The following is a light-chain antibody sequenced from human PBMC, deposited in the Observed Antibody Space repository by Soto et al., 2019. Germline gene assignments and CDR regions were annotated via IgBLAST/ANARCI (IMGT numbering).Light chain of an antibody. CDR2: GAS. Sequence: EIVLTQSPDTLSLSPGERATLSCRASQSVTYDQLAWYRQTPGQAPRLLIYGASSRAAGIPDRFSGSGSGTDVTLTISRLEPEDFVVYHCQQYGDLPPTFGQGTKVEIK. J-gene: IGKJ1*01. CDR1: QSVTYDQ. CDR3: QQYGDLPPT. V-gene: IGKV3-20*01.